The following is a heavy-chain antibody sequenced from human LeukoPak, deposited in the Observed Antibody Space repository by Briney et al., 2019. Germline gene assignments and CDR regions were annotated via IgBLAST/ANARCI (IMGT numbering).Heavy chain of an antibody. CDR3: ARVRGPTVVTMYFDY. CDR1: GFTLSGYW. CDR2: ISPSSGTI. V-gene: IGHV3-48*02. D-gene: IGHD4-23*01. J-gene: IGHJ4*02. Sequence: PGGSLRLSCAASGFTLSGYWMHWVRQAPGKGLEWVSYISPSSGTIYYADSVKGRFTISRDNAENSLSLQMNSLRDDDTGVYYCARVRGPTVVTMYFDYWGQGTPVTVSS.